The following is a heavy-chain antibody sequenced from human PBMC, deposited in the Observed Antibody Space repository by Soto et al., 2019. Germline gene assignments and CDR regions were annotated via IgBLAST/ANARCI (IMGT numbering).Heavy chain of an antibody. CDR2: MNPNSGNT. V-gene: IGHV1-8*01. CDR3: ARYGGSPSIAARPGRYYYYDGMDV. J-gene: IGHJ6*02. D-gene: IGHD6-6*01. Sequence: ASVKVSCKASGYTFTSYYINWVRQAPGQGLEWMGWMNPNSGNTGYAQKFQGRVTMTRNTSISTAYMELSRLRSDDTTVYYCARYGGSPSIAARPGRYYYYDGMDVWGQGTTVTVSS. CDR1: GYTFTSYY.